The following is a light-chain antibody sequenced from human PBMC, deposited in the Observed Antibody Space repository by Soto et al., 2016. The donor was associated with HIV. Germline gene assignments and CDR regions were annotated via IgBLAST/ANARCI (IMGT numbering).Light chain of an antibody. CDR3: QVWDSSDDHVV. V-gene: IGLV3-21*03. CDR1: NIGSKS. Sequence: SYELTQPPSVSVAPGKTARITCGGNNIGSKSVHWYQQKPGQAPVLVVYDDSDRPSGISERFSGSNSGSTATLTISRVEAGDEADYYCQVWDSSDDHVVFGGGTKLTVL. J-gene: IGLJ2*01. CDR2: DDS.